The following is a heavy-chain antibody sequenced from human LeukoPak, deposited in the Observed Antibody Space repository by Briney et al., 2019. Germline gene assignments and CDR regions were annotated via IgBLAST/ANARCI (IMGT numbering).Heavy chain of an antibody. V-gene: IGHV1-8*01. Sequence: ASVKVSCKASGYTFTSYDINWVRQATGQGLEWMGWMNPNSGNTGYAQKFQGRVTMTRDTSISTAYMELSRLRSDDTAVYYCARSLGPLGYYYYYMDVWGKGTTVTVSS. J-gene: IGHJ6*03. D-gene: IGHD7-27*01. CDR1: GYTFTSYD. CDR2: MNPNSGNT. CDR3: ARSLGPLGYYYYYMDV.